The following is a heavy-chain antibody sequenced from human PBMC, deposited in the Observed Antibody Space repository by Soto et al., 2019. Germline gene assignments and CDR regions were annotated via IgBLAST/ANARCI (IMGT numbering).Heavy chain of an antibody. J-gene: IGHJ5*02. CDR3: ARRSTTWFGELLYGNWFDP. CDR1: GFTFSSYW. CDR2: IKQDGSEK. V-gene: IGHV3-7*01. D-gene: IGHD3-10*01. Sequence: EVQLVESGGGLVQPGGSLRLSCSASGFTFSSYWMSWVRQAPGKGLEWVANIKQDGSEKYYVDSVNGRFTISRDNAKNSLYLQMNSLRAEDTAVSYGARRSTTWFGELLYGNWFDPWGQGTLVTVSS.